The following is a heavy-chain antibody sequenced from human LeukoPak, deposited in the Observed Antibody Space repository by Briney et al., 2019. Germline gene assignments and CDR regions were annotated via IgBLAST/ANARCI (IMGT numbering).Heavy chain of an antibody. CDR1: GGSISSYY. CDR3: ARGWDYFDY. D-gene: IGHD5-24*01. Sequence: SETLSLTCTVSGGSISSYYWSWIRQPPGKGLEWIGYIYYSGSTNYKPSLKSRVTISVDTSKNQFSLNLSSVTAADTAVYYCARGWDYFDYWGQGTLVTVSS. J-gene: IGHJ4*02. CDR2: IYYSGST. V-gene: IGHV4-59*12.